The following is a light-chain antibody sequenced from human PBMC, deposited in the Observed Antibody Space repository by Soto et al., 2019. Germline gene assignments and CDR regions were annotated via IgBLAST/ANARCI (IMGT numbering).Light chain of an antibody. Sequence: DIQMTQSPSTLSGSVVDRGTITCRASQTISSWLAWYQQKPGKVPKLLIYKASTLKSGVPSRFSGSGSGTEFTLTISSLQPDDFATYYCQHYNSYSEAFGQGTKVDI. CDR1: QTISSW. V-gene: IGKV1-5*03. CDR3: QHYNSYSEA. J-gene: IGKJ1*01. CDR2: KAS.